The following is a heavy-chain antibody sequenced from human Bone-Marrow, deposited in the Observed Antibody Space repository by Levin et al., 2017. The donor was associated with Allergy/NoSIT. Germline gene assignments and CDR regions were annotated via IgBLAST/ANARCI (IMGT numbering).Heavy chain of an antibody. J-gene: IGHJ4*02. CDR3: AHRRYFRNFAQAFDY. D-gene: IGHD1-26*01. CDR1: GFSLSTPDEG. V-gene: IGHV2-5*02. CDR2: IFWDNAR. Sequence: KTSGPTLVKPTQTLTLTCTFSGFSLSTPDEGVAWLRQPPGKSLEWLALIFWDNARDYSPSLRSRLTITQDTSKHQVVLTMANVAPADTGRYFCAHRRYFRNFAQAFDYLGLGTLVTVSS.